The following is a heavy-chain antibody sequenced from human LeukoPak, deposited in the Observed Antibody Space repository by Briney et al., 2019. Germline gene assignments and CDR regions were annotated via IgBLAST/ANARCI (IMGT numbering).Heavy chain of an antibody. D-gene: IGHD1-26*01. CDR2: INPSDGAT. V-gene: IGHV1-46*01. CDR1: GYTFTMYY. CDR3: AKRGVVIRVILVGCHKEAYYSDA. J-gene: IGHJ5*02. Sequence: ASVKVSCKASGYTFTMYYIHWVRQAPGQGLEWMGMINPSDGATTYAQRFQGRVTMTRDMSTTTVYMDLRSLRSEDTAVYFCAKRGVVIRVILVGCHKEAYYSDAWGQGALVTVSS.